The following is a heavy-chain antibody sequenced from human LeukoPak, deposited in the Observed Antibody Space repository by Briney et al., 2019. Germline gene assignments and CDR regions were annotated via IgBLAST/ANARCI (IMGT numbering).Heavy chain of an antibody. CDR2: IYSTGST. CDR1: GGSISSYY. D-gene: IGHD6-13*01. Sequence: SETLSLTYTVSGGSISSYYWSWIRQPAGKGLEWIGRIYSTGSTNYNPSLKSRVTMSVDTSKNQFSLRLRSVTAADTAVYYCARQIASAGTAGFDFWGQGALVTVSS. J-gene: IGHJ4*02. V-gene: IGHV4-4*07. CDR3: ARQIASAGTAGFDF.